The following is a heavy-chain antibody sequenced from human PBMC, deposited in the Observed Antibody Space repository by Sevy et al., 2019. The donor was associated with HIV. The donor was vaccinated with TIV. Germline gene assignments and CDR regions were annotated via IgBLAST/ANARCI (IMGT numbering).Heavy chain of an antibody. V-gene: IGHV3-53*01. D-gene: IGHD6-19*01. CDR2: IYSGGRT. J-gene: IGHJ4*02. CDR3: ARGGAVAAPFDY. CDR1: GFTVSSNY. Sequence: GGSLRLSCAASGFTVSSNYMSWVRQAPGKGLEWVSVIYSGGRTYYADSVKGRFTISRDNSKNTLYLQMNSLRAEDTAVYYCARGGAVAAPFDYWGQGTLVTVSS.